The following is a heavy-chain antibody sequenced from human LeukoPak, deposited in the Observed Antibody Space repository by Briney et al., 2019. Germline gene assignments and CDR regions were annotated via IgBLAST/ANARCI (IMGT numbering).Heavy chain of an antibody. CDR2: IYTSGST. CDR3: ARDPGYYGSGSRGAFDY. V-gene: IGHV4-39*07. Sequence: SETLSLTCTLSGGSVSSSSYYWGWIRQSPGKGLEWIGRIYTSGSTNYNPSLKSRVTMSVDTSKNQFSLKLRSVTAADTAVYYCARDPGYYGSGSRGAFDYWGQGTLVTVSS. D-gene: IGHD3-10*01. J-gene: IGHJ4*02. CDR1: GGSVSSSSYY.